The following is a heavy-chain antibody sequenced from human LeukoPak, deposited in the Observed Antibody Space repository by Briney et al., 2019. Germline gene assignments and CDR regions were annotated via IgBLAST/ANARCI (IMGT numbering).Heavy chain of an antibody. CDR3: TTVGDY. CDR2: IKSKDDDGTT. D-gene: IGHD3-16*01. V-gene: IGHV3-15*01. Sequence: GGSLRLSCAASKLTLTDAWMSWVRQAPGKGLEWVGRIKSKDDDGTTHYAAPVKGRFTISRDDSKNTLYLQMNNLEPEDTAVYYCTTVGDYWGQGTLVTVSS. J-gene: IGHJ4*02. CDR1: KLTLTDAW.